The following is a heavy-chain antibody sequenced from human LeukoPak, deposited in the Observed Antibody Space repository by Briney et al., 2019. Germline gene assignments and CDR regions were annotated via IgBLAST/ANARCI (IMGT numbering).Heavy chain of an antibody. V-gene: IGHV3-48*01. Sequence: GMSLRLSCAASGFTFSSYDINWIRQAPGKGLEWVSYISISSSTIYYADPVKGRFTISRDNAKNSLYLQMNSLRAEDTAIYYCARGPPLFDPWGQGTLVTVSS. CDR3: ARGPPLFDP. CDR2: ISISSSTI. J-gene: IGHJ5*02. CDR1: GFTFSSYD.